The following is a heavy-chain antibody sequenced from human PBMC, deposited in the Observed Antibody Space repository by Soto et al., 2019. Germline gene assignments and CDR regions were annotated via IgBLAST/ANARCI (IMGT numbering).Heavy chain of an antibody. CDR3: ARLDMDSGSYFLYYYGMDV. CDR2: IYYSGST. J-gene: IGHJ6*02. D-gene: IGHD1-26*01. V-gene: IGHV4-30-4*01. CDR1: GGSISSGDYY. Sequence: SETLSLTCTVSGGSISSGDYYWSWIRQPPGKGLEWIGYIYYSGSTYYNPSLKSRVTISVDTSKNQFSLKLSSVTAADTAVYYCARLDMDSGSYFLYYYGMDVWGQGTTVTVSS.